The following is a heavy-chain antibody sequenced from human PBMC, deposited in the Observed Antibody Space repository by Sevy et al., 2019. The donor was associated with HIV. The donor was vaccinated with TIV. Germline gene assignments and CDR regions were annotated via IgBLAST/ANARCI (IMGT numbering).Heavy chain of an antibody. CDR2: IDTRGDT. V-gene: IGHV4-4*07. J-gene: IGHJ6*03. CDR1: GASISNYY. CDR3: ARDVAIRGVFPTFYYHYYMDV. Sequence: SETLSLTCTVSGASISNYYWSWIRQPAGKGLEWIGRIDTRGDTRYNPSLKARVTLSLDTSQNHFSLKLTSVIAADTAVDYCARDVAIRGVFPTFYYHYYMDVWGKGTTVTVSS. D-gene: IGHD3-10*01.